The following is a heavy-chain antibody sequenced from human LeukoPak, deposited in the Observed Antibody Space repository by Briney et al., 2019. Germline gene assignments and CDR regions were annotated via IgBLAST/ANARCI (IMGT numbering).Heavy chain of an antibody. CDR1: GFTFSSHN. J-gene: IGHJ4*02. CDR3: AKGGAQV. CDR2: ISTSRSYI. V-gene: IGHV3-21*04. Sequence: GGSLTLSCAASGFTFSSHNMNWVRQAPGKGLEWVASISTSRSYIYYADSVKGRFTISRDNAKNSLYLQMKGLGVEDTAVYYCAKGGAQVGGQGTLVTVSS. D-gene: IGHD1-26*01.